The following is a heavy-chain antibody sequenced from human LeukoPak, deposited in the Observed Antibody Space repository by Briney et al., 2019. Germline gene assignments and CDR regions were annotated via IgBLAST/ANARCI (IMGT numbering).Heavy chain of an antibody. CDR1: GFTFDDYA. CDR2: ISWNSGSI. Sequence: GGSLRLSCAASGFTFDDYAMHWVRQAPGKGLEWVSGISWNSGSIGYADSVKGRFTISRDNAKNSLYLQMNSLGPEDTALYYCAKAPIYASGSFRYYFDYWGQGTLVTVSS. CDR3: AKAPIYASGSFRYYFDY. J-gene: IGHJ4*02. V-gene: IGHV3-9*01. D-gene: IGHD3-10*01.